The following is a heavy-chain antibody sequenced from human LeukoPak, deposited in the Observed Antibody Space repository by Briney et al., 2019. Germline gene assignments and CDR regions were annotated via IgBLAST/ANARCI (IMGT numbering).Heavy chain of an antibody. CDR2: INHSGST. CDR1: GGSFSGYY. J-gene: IGHJ1*01. CDR3: ARGYRYCSSTSCYVGFQH. V-gene: IGHV4-34*01. D-gene: IGHD2-2*01. Sequence: PSETLSLTCAVYGGSFSGYYWSWIRQPPGKGLEWIGEINHSGSTNYNPSLKSRVTISVATSKNQFSLKLSSVTAADTAVYYCARGYRYCSSTSCYVGFQHWGQGTLVTVSS.